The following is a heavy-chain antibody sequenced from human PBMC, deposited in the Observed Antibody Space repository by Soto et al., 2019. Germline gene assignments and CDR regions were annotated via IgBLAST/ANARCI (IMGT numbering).Heavy chain of an antibody. CDR3: ARDPPVRREQQLVGTRNQRYDYAGMDV. D-gene: IGHD6-13*01. V-gene: IGHV1-3*01. Sequence: VQLVQPGAEVKKPGASVKASCKASGYTFTSYAMQWVRQAPGQRLEWMGWINAGNGNTKYSEKFQGRVTITRATSASTAYMELSSLRPEDTAVYYCARDPPVRREQQLVGTRNQRYDYAGMDVRGQGTTVTVPS. CDR2: INAGNGNT. J-gene: IGHJ6*02. CDR1: GYTFTSYA.